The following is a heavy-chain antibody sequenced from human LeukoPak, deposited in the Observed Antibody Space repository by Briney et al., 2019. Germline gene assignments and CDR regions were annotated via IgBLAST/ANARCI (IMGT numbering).Heavy chain of an antibody. Sequence: ASVKVSCKHSGYYFVTYSVSWVRQAPGEGLEFMGWIVAHDGSTHYAQKFQDIVTLTTDTAPSTAYMELRNLRSDDTAIYYCARDRIRFLEWLPPFDAFDIWGQGTLVVVSS. D-gene: IGHD3-3*01. CDR2: IVAHDGST. CDR1: GYYFVTYS. V-gene: IGHV1-18*01. CDR3: ARDRIRFLEWLPPFDAFDI. J-gene: IGHJ3*02.